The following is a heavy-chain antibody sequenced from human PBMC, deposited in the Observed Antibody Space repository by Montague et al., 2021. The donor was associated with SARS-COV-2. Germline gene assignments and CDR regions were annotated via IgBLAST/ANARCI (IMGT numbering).Heavy chain of an antibody. Sequence: SETLSLTCTVSGGSISSYYWSWTRQPAGKGLEWIGRIYTSGSTNYNPSLKSRVTMSVDTSKNQFSLKLSSVTAADTAVYYCARVGRAGYDILTGYYYYGMDVWGQGTTVTVSS. CDR1: GGSISSYY. CDR2: IYTSGST. CDR3: ARVGRAGYDILTGYYYYGMDV. D-gene: IGHD3-9*01. J-gene: IGHJ6*02. V-gene: IGHV4-4*07.